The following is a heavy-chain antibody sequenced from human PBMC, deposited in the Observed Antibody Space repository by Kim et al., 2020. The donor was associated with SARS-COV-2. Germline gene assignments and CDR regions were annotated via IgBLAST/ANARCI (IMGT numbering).Heavy chain of an antibody. J-gene: IGHJ4*02. D-gene: IGHD3-22*01. Sequence: GGSLRLSCAASGFTFSSYAMHWVRQAPGKGLEWVAVISYDGSNKYYADSVKGRFTISRDNSKNTLYLQMNSLRAEDTAVYYCARRPRDDSSGYSDYWGQGTLVTVSS. CDR3: ARRPRDDSSGYSDY. CDR2: ISYDGSNK. V-gene: IGHV3-30-3*01. CDR1: GFTFSSYA.